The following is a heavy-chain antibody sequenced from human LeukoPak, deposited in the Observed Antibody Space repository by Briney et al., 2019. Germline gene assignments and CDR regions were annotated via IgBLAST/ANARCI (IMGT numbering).Heavy chain of an antibody. CDR2: IYTSGST. V-gene: IGHV4-4*07. Sequence: SETLSLTCTVAGGSISSYYWSWIRQPAGKGLEWIGRIYTSGSTNYNPSLKMRVTMSVDTSKNQFSLKLSSVTAEDTAVYYCARELRTPYDILGRGNAFDIWGQGTMVTVSS. J-gene: IGHJ3*02. CDR1: GGSISSYY. D-gene: IGHD3-9*01. CDR3: ARELRTPYDILGRGNAFDI.